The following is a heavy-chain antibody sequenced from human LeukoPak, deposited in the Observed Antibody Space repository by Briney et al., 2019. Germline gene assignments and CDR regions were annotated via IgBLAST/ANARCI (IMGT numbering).Heavy chain of an antibody. CDR1: GGTFSSYA. CDR3: ARGRAITGTTSGYYFDY. V-gene: IGHV1-69*05. J-gene: IGHJ4*02. D-gene: IGHD1-7*01. CDR2: IIPIFGTA. Sequence: GSSVKVSCKASGGTFSSYAISWVRQAPGQGLEWMGGIIPIFGTANYAQKFQGRVTITTDESPSTAYMELSSLRSEDTAVYYCARGRAITGTTSGYYFDYWGQGTLVTVSS.